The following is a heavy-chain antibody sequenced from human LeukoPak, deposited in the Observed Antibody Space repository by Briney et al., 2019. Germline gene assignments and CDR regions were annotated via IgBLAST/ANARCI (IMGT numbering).Heavy chain of an antibody. Sequence: GGSLRLSCAASGFTFSSYAMSWVRQAPGKGLEWVSAISGSGGSTYYADSVKGRFTISRDNSKNTLYLQMNSLRAEDTAVYYCARGEDYGDYFDYWGQGTLVTVSS. D-gene: IGHD4-17*01. CDR3: ARGEDYGDYFDY. J-gene: IGHJ4*02. CDR1: GFTFSSYA. V-gene: IGHV3-23*01. CDR2: ISGSGGST.